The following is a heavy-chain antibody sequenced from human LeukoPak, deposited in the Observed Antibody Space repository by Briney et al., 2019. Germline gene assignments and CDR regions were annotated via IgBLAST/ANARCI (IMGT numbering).Heavy chain of an antibody. CDR1: GGAISSYY. Sequence: SETLPLTCTVSGGAISSYYWTWIRQPPGEGLEWIAYISDSGGSDYNPSLRGRVTISLDTSKNQFSLRLTSVTAADTAVYYCVRETRLHSGSYSNDAFDIWGQGTMVTVSS. D-gene: IGHD1-26*01. J-gene: IGHJ3*02. CDR2: ISDSGGS. V-gene: IGHV4-59*01. CDR3: VRETRLHSGSYSNDAFDI.